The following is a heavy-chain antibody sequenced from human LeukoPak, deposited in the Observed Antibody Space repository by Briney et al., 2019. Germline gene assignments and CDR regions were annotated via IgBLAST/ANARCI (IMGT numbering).Heavy chain of an antibody. CDR3: ARDPAAARPPKYYFDY. V-gene: IGHV3-23*01. CDR2: IGGSGGST. D-gene: IGHD6-6*01. Sequence: GGSLRLSCAASGFTFSSYAMSWVRQAPGKGLEWVSAIGGSGGSTYYADSVKGRFTISRDNSKNTLYLQVNSLRAEDTAVYYCARDPAAARPPKYYFDYWGQGTLVTVSS. CDR1: GFTFSSYA. J-gene: IGHJ4*02.